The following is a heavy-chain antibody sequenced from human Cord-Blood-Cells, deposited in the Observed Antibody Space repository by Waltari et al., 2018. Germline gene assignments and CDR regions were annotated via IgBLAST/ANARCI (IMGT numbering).Heavy chain of an antibody. D-gene: IGHD2-15*01. J-gene: IGHJ3*02. CDR1: GFTFDDYA. V-gene: IGHV3-9*01. Sequence: EVQLVESGGGLVQPGGSLRLCCAASGFTFDDYAMHWVRQAPWKGLEWVSGISWNSGSIGYADSVKGRFTISRDNAKNSLYLQMNSLRAEDTALYYCAKDGQDVGAFDIWGQGTMVTVSS. CDR3: AKDGQDVGAFDI. CDR2: ISWNSGSI.